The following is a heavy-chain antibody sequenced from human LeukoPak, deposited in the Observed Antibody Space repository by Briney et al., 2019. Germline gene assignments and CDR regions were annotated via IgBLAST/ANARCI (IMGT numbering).Heavy chain of an antibody. CDR2: IYWDDDK. V-gene: IGHV2-5*02. Sequence: ESGPTLLKPTETLTLTCTFSGFSLSTSGVGVGWIRQPPGKALEWLALIYWDDDKRYSPSLKSRLAITKDTSKNQVVLTMTNMDPVDTATYYCAHSTAAGTSYWFDPWGQGTLVTVSS. CDR1: GFSLSTSGVG. D-gene: IGHD6-13*01. CDR3: AHSTAAGTSYWFDP. J-gene: IGHJ5*02.